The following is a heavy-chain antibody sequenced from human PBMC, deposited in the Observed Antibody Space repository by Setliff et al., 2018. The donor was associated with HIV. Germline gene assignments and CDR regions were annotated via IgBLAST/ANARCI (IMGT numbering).Heavy chain of an antibody. CDR1: GGTFTSSA. CDR2: IIPILSMT. CDR3: VCRTVVAGKGLPPDS. V-gene: IGHV1-69*10. D-gene: IGHD6-19*01. Sequence: SVKVSCKASGGTFTSSAFSWVRQAPGQGVEWMGGIIPILSMTNYAQKFQGRATITADISTSTAYLELGSLRSEDTAHFYCVCRTVVAGKGLPPDSWGQGTLVTVSS. J-gene: IGHJ4*02.